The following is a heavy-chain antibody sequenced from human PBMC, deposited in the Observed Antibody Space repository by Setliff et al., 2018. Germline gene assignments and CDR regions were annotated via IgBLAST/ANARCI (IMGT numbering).Heavy chain of an antibody. CDR3: AKCSSWHGHYPHFNY. V-gene: IGHV3-23*03. Sequence: PGGSLRLSCTASGLSYTNDWVSWVRQAPGKGLEWVSIISGDGGSIYYADSVKGRFTISRDNSNNTLYLQMSSLRAEDTAVYYCAKCSSWHGHYPHFNYWGQGTLVTVSS. CDR1: GLSYTNDW. D-gene: IGHD6-13*01. CDR2: ISGDGGSI. J-gene: IGHJ4*02.